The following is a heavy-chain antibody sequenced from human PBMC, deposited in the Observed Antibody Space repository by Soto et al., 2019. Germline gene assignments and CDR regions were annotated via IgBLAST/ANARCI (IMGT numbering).Heavy chain of an antibody. CDR1: GFTFSSYA. CDR2: ISYDGSNK. D-gene: IGHD3-10*01. CDR3: ATGSGSYYKAHAFDI. V-gene: IGHV3-30-3*01. J-gene: IGHJ3*02. Sequence: SLRLSCAASGFTFSSYAMHWVRQAPGKGLEWVAVISYDGSNKYYADSVKGRFTISRDNSKNTLYLQMNSLRAEDTAVYYCATGSGSYYKAHAFDIWGQGTMVTVSS.